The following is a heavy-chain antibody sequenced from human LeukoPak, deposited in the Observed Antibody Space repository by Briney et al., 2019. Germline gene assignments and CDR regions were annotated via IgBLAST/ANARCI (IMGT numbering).Heavy chain of an antibody. J-gene: IGHJ3*02. Sequence: GRSLRLSCAASGFTFSSYAMHWVRQAPGKGLEWVAVISYDGSNKYYADSVKGRFTISRDNAKNSLYLQMNSLRAEDTAVYYCARPPAFDIWGQGTMVTVSS. CDR1: GFTFSSYA. V-gene: IGHV3-30-3*01. CDR2: ISYDGSNK. CDR3: ARPPAFDI.